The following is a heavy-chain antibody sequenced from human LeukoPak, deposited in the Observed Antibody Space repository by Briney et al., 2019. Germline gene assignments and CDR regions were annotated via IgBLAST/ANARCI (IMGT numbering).Heavy chain of an antibody. V-gene: IGHV3-23*01. Sequence: PGGSLRLSCAASGFTFRSYAMSWVRQAPGKGLEWVSAISGSGGSTYYADSVKGRFTISRDNSKNTLYLQMNSLRAEDTAVYYCAIPPDVLRYFDWPWGQGTLVTVSS. J-gene: IGHJ5*02. CDR3: AIPPDVLRYFDWP. CDR1: GFTFRSYA. D-gene: IGHD3-9*01. CDR2: ISGSGGST.